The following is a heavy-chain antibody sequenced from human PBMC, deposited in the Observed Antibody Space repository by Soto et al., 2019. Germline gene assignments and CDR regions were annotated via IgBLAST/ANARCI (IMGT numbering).Heavy chain of an antibody. V-gene: IGHV3-33*01. D-gene: IGHD6-19*01. CDR2: IWYDGSNK. Sequence: GALRLSCAASGFTFSSYGMHWVRQAPGKGLEWVAVIWYDGSNKYYADSVKGRFTISRDNSKNTLYLQMNSLRAEDTAVYYCARPRYSSGWTPSIWGQGTMVTVSS. CDR1: GFTFSSYG. J-gene: IGHJ3*02. CDR3: ARPRYSSGWTPSI.